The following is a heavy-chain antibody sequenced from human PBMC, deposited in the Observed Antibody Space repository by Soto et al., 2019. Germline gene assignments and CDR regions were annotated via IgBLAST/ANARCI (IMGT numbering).Heavy chain of an antibody. V-gene: IGHV4-4*07. D-gene: IGHD2-2*01. Sequence: ASETMSLTCRVSGGTISGYYWTWIRQPAGKGLEWIGRIYSSGNTKYNPSLQSRVTMSLDTSNNQSSLRLTSVTAADTAVYYCARGQRVSDWFDPWGQGTLVTVSS. CDR1: GGTISGYY. CDR3: ARGQRVSDWFDP. CDR2: IYSSGNT. J-gene: IGHJ5*02.